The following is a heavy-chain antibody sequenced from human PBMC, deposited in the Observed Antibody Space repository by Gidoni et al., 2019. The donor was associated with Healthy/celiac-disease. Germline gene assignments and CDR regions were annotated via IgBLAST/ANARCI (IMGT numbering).Heavy chain of an antibody. CDR3: ARLGEFPG. V-gene: IGHV1-46*01. Sequence: QVQLVQSGAEVKKPGASVKVSCKASGYTFTSYYMHWVRQAPGQGLEWMGIINPSGGNKRYAQKVQGRGNMTRDTATSTVYMELSSLRSEDTAVYYCARLGEFPGWGQGTLVTVSS. CDR2: INPSGGNK. D-gene: IGHD3-16*01. J-gene: IGHJ4*02. CDR1: GYTFTSYY.